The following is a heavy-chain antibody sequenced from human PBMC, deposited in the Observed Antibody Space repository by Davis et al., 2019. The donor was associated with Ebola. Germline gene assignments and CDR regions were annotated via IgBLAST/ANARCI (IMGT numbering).Heavy chain of an antibody. CDR3: ARGRGKWLRFYGMDV. D-gene: IGHD5-12*01. J-gene: IGHJ6*02. CDR2: INHRRST. CDR1: GRSFSGYY. V-gene: IGHV4-34*01. Sequence: LTPSCPVYGRSFSGYYWSWIRQPPGKGLEWTRQINHRRSTTYNPSLKLRVTISVDTSKNQFSLKLSPVTAADTAVYYCARGRGKWLRFYGMDVWGQGTTVTVSS.